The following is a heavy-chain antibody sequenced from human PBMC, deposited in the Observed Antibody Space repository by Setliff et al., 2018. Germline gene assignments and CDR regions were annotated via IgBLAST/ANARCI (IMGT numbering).Heavy chain of an antibody. J-gene: IGHJ1*01. Sequence: ASVKVSCKASGYTFSNYGITWVRQAPGQGLEWMGWISAYTGNTKFAQKFQGRVTMTTDTSTSTAFLDLRSLRSDDTAIYYCSRLVRYCTTTTCQTLSGGEHWGPGTLVTVSS. V-gene: IGHV1-18*01. CDR3: SRLVRYCTTTTCQTLSGGEH. CDR2: ISAYTGNT. D-gene: IGHD2-8*01. CDR1: GYTFSNYG.